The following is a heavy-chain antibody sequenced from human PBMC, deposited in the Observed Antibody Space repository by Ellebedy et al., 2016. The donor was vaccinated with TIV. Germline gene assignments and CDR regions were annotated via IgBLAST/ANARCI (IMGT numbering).Heavy chain of an antibody. CDR2: IYYSGNT. D-gene: IGHD3-22*01. CDR1: GGSISSSSYY. Sequence: MPGGSLRLSCTVSGGSISSSSYYWGWIRQPPGKGLEWIGSIYYSGNTYYNPSLKRRVTISVDTSKNQFSLKMSSVTAADTAVHYCARQSGDYDSDGYYIDYWGQGTLVTVSS. V-gene: IGHV4-39*01. J-gene: IGHJ4*02. CDR3: ARQSGDYDSDGYYIDY.